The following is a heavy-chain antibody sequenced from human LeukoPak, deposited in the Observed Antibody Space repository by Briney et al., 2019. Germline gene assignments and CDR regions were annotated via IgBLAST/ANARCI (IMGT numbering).Heavy chain of an antibody. J-gene: IGHJ5*02. CDR1: GGSFSGYY. CDR2: INHSGST. CDR3: ACYSNIAVVDELPAAIGGNWFDP. D-gene: IGHD2-2*02. Sequence: LETLSLTCAVYGGSFSGYYWSWSRRHPAKGLEWIGEINHSGSTNYNPSLKSRVTISVDTSKNQFSLKLSSVTAADTAVYYCACYSNIAVVDELPAAIGGNWFDPWGQGTLVTVSS. V-gene: IGHV4-34*01.